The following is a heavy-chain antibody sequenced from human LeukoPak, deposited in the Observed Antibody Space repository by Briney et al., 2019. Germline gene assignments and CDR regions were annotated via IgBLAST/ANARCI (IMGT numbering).Heavy chain of an antibody. V-gene: IGHV3-21*01. D-gene: IGHD5-24*01. Sequence: GGSLRLSCAASGFTFSSYWMSWVRQAPGKGLEWVSSISSGSSFKYYADSVKGRFTISRDNAKNSLYLQMNSLRAEDTAIYYCARDLATAVVTGACDVWGQGTMVTVSS. J-gene: IGHJ3*01. CDR1: GFTFSSYW. CDR2: ISSGSSFK. CDR3: ARDLATAVVTGACDV.